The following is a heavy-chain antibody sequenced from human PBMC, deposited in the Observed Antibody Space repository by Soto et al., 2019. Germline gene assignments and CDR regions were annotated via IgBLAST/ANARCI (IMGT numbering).Heavy chain of an antibody. J-gene: IGHJ3*02. CDR1: GYSFTLYW. D-gene: IGHD3-22*01. CDR2: IYPGDSDT. Sequence: PGESLNISCKGSGYSFTLYWIGWVRQMPGKGLEWMGIIYPGDSDTRYSPSFQGQVTISADKSISTAYLQWSSLKASDTAMYYCARTWGDSSGYFGAFDIWGQGTMVTVSS. CDR3: ARTWGDSSGYFGAFDI. V-gene: IGHV5-51*01.